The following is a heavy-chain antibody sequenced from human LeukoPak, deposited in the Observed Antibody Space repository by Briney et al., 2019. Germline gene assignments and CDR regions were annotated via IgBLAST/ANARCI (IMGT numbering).Heavy chain of an antibody. J-gene: IGHJ5*02. CDR2: IYTNGST. CDR3: ARAARGVAAAGTLFDP. Sequence: SETLSLTCTVSGGSISSYYWSWIRQPAGKGLEWIGRIYTNGSTNYNPSLKSRVTMSVDTSKNQFSLKLSSVTAADTAVYYCARAARGVAAAGTLFDPWGQGTLVTVSS. CDR1: GGSISSYY. V-gene: IGHV4-4*07. D-gene: IGHD6-13*01.